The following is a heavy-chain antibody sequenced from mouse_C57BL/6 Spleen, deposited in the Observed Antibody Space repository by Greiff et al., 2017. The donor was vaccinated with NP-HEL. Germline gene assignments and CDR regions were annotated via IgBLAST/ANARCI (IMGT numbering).Heavy chain of an antibody. V-gene: IGHV1-61*01. D-gene: IGHD3-2*02. CDR3: ARRAAQADYAMDY. J-gene: IGHJ4*01. CDR1: GYTFTSYW. Sequence: QVQLQQPGAELVRPGSSVKLSCKASGYTFTSYWMDWVKQRPGQGLEWIGNIYPSDSETHYNQKFKDKATLTVDKSSSTAYMQLSSLTSEDSAVYYCARRAAQADYAMDYWGQGTSVTVSS. CDR2: IYPSDSET.